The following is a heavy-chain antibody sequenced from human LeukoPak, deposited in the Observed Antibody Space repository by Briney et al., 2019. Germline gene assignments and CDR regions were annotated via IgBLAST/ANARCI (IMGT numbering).Heavy chain of an antibody. CDR2: INSDGSST. V-gene: IGHV3-74*01. Sequence: PGGXLRLSCAASGFTFSSYWMHWVRQAPGKGLVGVSRINSDGSSTNYADSVKGGFTISRDNAKNTPYLQMNRLRAEDTAVYYCARDAYCSSTSCHLYNWFDPWGQGTLVTVSS. CDR3: ARDAYCSSTSCHLYNWFDP. CDR1: GFTFSSYW. J-gene: IGHJ5*02. D-gene: IGHD2-2*01.